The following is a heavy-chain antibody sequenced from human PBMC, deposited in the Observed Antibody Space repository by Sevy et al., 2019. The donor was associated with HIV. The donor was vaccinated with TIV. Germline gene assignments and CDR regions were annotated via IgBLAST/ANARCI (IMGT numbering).Heavy chain of an antibody. Sequence: ASVKVSCKASGYTFTSYGISWVRQAPGRGLEWMGWISGYNGNTNYAQKFQGRVSMTTDTSTTTAYMEVRSLRSDDTAGYYFARDHYGYYYSHTGDYWGQGTLVTVSS. CDR1: GYTFTSYG. D-gene: IGHD5-18*01. CDR2: ISGYNGNT. J-gene: IGHJ4*02. CDR3: ARDHYGYYYSHTGDY. V-gene: IGHV1-18*01.